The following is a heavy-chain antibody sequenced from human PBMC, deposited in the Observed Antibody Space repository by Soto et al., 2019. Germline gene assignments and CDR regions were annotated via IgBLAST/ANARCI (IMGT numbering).Heavy chain of an antibody. CDR3: ATELYNWNRGLAFDI. Sequence: ASVKVSCKVSGYTLTELSMHWVRQAPGKGLEWMGGFDPEDGETIYAQKFPGRVTMTEDTSTNTAYMELSSLRPEDTAVYYCATELYNWNRGLAFDIWGQGTMVTVSS. J-gene: IGHJ3*02. CDR2: FDPEDGET. D-gene: IGHD1-20*01. CDR1: GYTLTELS. V-gene: IGHV1-24*01.